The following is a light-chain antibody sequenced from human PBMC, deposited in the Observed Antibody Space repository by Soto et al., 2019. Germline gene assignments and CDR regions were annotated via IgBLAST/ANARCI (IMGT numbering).Light chain of an antibody. Sequence: DIQMTQSPSTLSASVGDRVTITCRASQSISYWLAWYQQKTGKAPKLLIYKASTLESGVPSRFSGSGSGTEFTLTISSLQPDDFATYYCQQYNTYLTFGQGTKVEV. J-gene: IGKJ1*01. CDR1: QSISYW. CDR2: KAS. CDR3: QQYNTYLT. V-gene: IGKV1-5*03.